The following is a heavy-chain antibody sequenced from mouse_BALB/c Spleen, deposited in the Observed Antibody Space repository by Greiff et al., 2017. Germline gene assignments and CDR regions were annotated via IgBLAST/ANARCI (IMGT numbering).Heavy chain of an antibody. Sequence: VKLMESGAELVRPGVSVKISCKGSGYTFTDYAMHWVKQSHAKSLEWIGVISTYYGDASYNQKFKGKATMTVDKSSSTAYMELARLTSEDSAIYYCARSYGSSRFAYWGQGTLVTVSA. J-gene: IGHJ3*01. CDR2: ISTYYGDA. CDR1: GYTFTDYA. V-gene: IGHV1S137*01. CDR3: ARSYGSSRFAY. D-gene: IGHD1-1*01.